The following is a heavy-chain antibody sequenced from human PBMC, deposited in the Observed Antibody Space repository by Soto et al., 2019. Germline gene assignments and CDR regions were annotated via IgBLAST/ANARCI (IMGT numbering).Heavy chain of an antibody. Sequence: ESGPGLWKPSETLPPTGTFSVGSISSTSWAWVRRPQGKGRGWIGFIFYTGGTNYNPSLKSRVTISADTSNNQFSLKLSSVTAADTAVYYCARHYPIGNNWNYFDYWGQGTLVTVSS. CDR2: IFYTGGT. J-gene: IGHJ4*02. D-gene: IGHD1-1*01. V-gene: IGHV4-59*13. CDR1: VGSISSTS. CDR3: ARHYPIGNNWNYFDY.